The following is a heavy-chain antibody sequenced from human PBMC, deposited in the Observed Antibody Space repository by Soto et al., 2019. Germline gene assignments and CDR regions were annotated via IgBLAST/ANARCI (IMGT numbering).Heavy chain of an antibody. J-gene: IGHJ4*02. Sequence: GGSLRLSCAASGFTFSSYSMNWVRQAPGKGLEWVSYISSSSSTIYYADSVKGRFTISRDNAKNSLYLQMNSLRAEDTAVYYCARDPLPYYDILTGYGGYYFDYWGQGTLVTVSS. D-gene: IGHD3-9*01. CDR1: GFTFSSYS. CDR2: ISSSSSTI. V-gene: IGHV3-48*01. CDR3: ARDPLPYYDILTGYGGYYFDY.